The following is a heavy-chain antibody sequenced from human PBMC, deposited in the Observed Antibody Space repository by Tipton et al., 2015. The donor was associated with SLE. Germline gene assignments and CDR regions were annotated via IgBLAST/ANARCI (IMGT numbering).Heavy chain of an antibody. J-gene: IGHJ5*02. CDR1: GGSFSGYY. CDR2: INHSGSA. CDR3: ARDGYDSSGYLNWFDP. D-gene: IGHD3-22*01. Sequence: TLSLTCAVYGGSFSGYYWSWIRQPPGKGLEWIAEINHSGSANYNPSLNSRVTISVDTSKSKISLKLSSVTAADTAVYYCARDGYDSSGYLNWFDPWGQGTLVTVSS. V-gene: IGHV4-34*01.